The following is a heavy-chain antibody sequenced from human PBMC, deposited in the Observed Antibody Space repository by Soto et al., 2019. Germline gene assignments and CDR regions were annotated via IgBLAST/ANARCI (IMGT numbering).Heavy chain of an antibody. V-gene: IGHV4-38-2*02. CDR2: IYHSGST. CDR1: GYSISSGYY. CDR3: ARDSPRKWPGDWFDP. Sequence: SETLSLTCAVSGYSISSGYYWGWIRQPPGKGLEWIGSIYHSGSTYYNPSLKSRVTISVDTSKNQFSLKLSSVTAADTAVYYCARDSPRKWPGDWFDPWGQGTLVTVSS. J-gene: IGHJ5*02. D-gene: IGHD2-8*02.